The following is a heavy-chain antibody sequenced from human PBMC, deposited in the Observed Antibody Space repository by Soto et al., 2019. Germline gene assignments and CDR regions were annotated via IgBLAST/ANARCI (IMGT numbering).Heavy chain of an antibody. V-gene: IGHV1-2*02. CDR1: GYIFTVYY. CDR3: ARQGSGSNWLDP. Sequence: QVQLVQSGAEVKKPGASVTVSCKASGYIFTVYYMHWVRQAPGQGLEWMGWINPNSGGTNYAQKFQGSVTMTSYTSIRTAYMELTRLRSDDTAVYYCARQGSGSNWLDPWGQRTLVTVSS. D-gene: IGHD3-10*01. J-gene: IGHJ5*02. CDR2: INPNSGGT.